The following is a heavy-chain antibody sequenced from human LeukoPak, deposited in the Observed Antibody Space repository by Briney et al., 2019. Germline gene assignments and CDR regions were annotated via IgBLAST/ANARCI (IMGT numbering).Heavy chain of an antibody. D-gene: IGHD6-13*01. CDR3: AREGSSSWSQYNWFDP. V-gene: IGHV3-30*04. J-gene: IGHJ5*02. Sequence: GRSLRLSCAASGFTFSSYAMHWVRQAPGKGLEWVAVISYDGSNKYYADSVKGRFTISRDNSKNTLYLQMSSLRAEDTAVYYCAREGSSSWSQYNWFDPWGQGTLVTVSS. CDR2: ISYDGSNK. CDR1: GFTFSSYA.